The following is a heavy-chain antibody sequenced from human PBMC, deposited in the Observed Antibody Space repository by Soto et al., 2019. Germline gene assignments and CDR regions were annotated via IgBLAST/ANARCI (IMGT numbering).Heavy chain of an antibody. CDR2: ISSSSSYI. J-gene: IGHJ4*02. Sequence: PGGSLRLSCAASGFTFSSYSMNWVRQAPGKGLEWVSSISSSSSYIYYADSVKGRFTISRDNAKNSLYLQMNSLRAEDTAVYYCARDGGEDMVVVPAAYVYFDYWGQGTLVTVSS. CDR1: GFTFSSYS. CDR3: ARDGGEDMVVVPAAYVYFDY. V-gene: IGHV3-21*01. D-gene: IGHD2-2*01.